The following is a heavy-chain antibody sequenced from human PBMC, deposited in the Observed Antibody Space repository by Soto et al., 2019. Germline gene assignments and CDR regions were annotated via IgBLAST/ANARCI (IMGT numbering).Heavy chain of an antibody. Sequence: GGSMRLSWAASGFTLNSYPLHWVRQAAGKGREWVAVSSYNGRNDYYGDSVRGRFTIPRDNSKNMVYLQMNSRTPVGTAVYYCARDPYFDFWGQGTLVTVSS. J-gene: IGHJ4*02. CDR3: ARDPYFDF. CDR1: GFTLNSYP. CDR2: SSYNGRND. V-gene: IGHV3-30*04.